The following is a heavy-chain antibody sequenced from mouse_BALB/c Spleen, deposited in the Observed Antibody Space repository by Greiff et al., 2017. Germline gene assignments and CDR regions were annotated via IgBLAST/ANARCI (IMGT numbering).Heavy chain of an antibody. CDR3: ARVGYYGSSPGYFDY. CDR1: GFSLTSYG. CDR2: IWAGGST. V-gene: IGHV2-9*02. D-gene: IGHD1-1*01. Sequence: QVQLKESGPGLVAPSQSLSITCTVSGFSLTSYGVHWVRQPPGKGLEWLGVIWAGGSTNYNSALMSRLSISKDNYKSQVFLKMNSLQTDDTAMYYCARVGYYGSSPGYFDYWGQGTTLTVSS. J-gene: IGHJ2*01.